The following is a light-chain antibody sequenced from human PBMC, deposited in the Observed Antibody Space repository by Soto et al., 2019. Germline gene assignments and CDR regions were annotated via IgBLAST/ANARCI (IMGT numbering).Light chain of an antibody. V-gene: IGLV2-14*01. CDR2: EVT. Sequence: QSALTQPASVSGSPGQSITISCTGTSSDVGAHNHVSWYQQHPGKAPKLMIYEVTNRPSGVSNRFSGSKSGNTASLTISGLQAEDEADYYCISYTSSSIPYVFGTGIKVTVL. CDR3: ISYTSSSIPYV. J-gene: IGLJ1*01. CDR1: SSDVGAHNH.